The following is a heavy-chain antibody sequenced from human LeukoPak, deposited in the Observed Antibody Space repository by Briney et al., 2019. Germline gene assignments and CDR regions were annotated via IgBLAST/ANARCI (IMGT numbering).Heavy chain of an antibody. CDR1: GGSVSSNNGS. CDR3: ARDVGTSGWYTFDY. CDR2: TYYRSKRYN. J-gene: IGHJ4*02. Sequence: PSQTLSLTCGISGGSVSSNNGSWNWIRQSPSRGLEWLGRTYYRSKRYNDYAGSMKGRITISPDTSKNQFSLQLNSVTPEDTAVYYCARDVGTSGWYTFDYWGQGTLVTVSS. V-gene: IGHV6-1*01. D-gene: IGHD6-19*01.